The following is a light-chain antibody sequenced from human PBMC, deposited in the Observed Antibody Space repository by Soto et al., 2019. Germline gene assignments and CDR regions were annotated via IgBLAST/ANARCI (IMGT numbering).Light chain of an antibody. CDR1: SSDVGGYDY. J-gene: IGLJ2*01. Sequence: QSALTQPRSVSGSPGQSVTIYCTGTSSDVGGYDYVSWFQQHPGKAPKVIIFDVTKRPSGVPDRFSGSKSGNTASLTISGLQTEDEADYYCCAFAGNYILVFGGGTKLTVL. V-gene: IGLV2-11*01. CDR3: CAFAGNYILV. CDR2: DVT.